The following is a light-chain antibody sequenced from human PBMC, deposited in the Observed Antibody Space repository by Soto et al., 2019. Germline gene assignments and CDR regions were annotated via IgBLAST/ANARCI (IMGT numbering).Light chain of an antibody. CDR1: SSDVGGYNY. V-gene: IGLV2-11*01. Sequence: LTQPRSVSGSPGQSVTISCTGTSSDVGGYNYVSWYQQHPGKAPKLMIYDVSKRPSGVPDRFSGSKSGNTASLTISGLQAEDEADYYCCSYAGSSYVFGTGTKVTV. J-gene: IGLJ1*01. CDR3: CSYAGSSYV. CDR2: DVS.